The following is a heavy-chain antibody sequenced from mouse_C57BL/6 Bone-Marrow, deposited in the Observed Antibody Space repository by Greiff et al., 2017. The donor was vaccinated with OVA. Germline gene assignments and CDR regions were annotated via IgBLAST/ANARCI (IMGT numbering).Heavy chain of an antibody. J-gene: IGHJ4*01. D-gene: IGHD1-1*01. CDR1: GYTFTSYW. V-gene: IGHV1-50*01. CDR2: IDPSDSYT. CDR3: ARILITTVVEGNSMDY. Sequence: LQQPGASVKLSCKASGYTFTSYWMQWVKQRPGQGLEWIGEIDPSDSYTNYNQKFKGKATLTVDTSSSTAYMQLSSLTSEDSAVYYCARILITTVVEGNSMDYWGQGTSVTVSS.